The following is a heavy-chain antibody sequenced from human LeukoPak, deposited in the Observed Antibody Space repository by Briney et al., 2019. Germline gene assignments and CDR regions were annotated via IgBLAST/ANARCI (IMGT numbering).Heavy chain of an antibody. CDR3: APSGTYRSSDYYFDY. CDR1: GYTFTGYY. V-gene: IGHV1-2*02. D-gene: IGHD1-26*01. Sequence: ASVKVSCKTSGYTFTGYYVHWVRQASGKGLEWMGYINPDNGGTNYAQRFRGRVTMTRDTSISTAYMELSSLKSDDTAVYYCAPSGTYRSSDYYFDYWGQGTLVTVSS. CDR2: INPDNGGT. J-gene: IGHJ4*02.